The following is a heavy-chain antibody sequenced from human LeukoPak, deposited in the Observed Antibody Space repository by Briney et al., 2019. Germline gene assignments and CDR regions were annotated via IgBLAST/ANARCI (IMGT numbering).Heavy chain of an antibody. V-gene: IGHV3-53*05. D-gene: IGHD5-12*01. Sequence: GGSLRLSCASSGFTVSSNYMSWVRQAPGKGLEWDSVIYSGGSTYYADSVKGRFTISRDNSKNTLYLQMNSLRAEDTAVYYCAEDWSGWLQSIFYYYYGMDVWGQGTTVTVSS. CDR1: GFTVSSNY. CDR2: IYSGGST. CDR3: AEDWSGWLQSIFYYYYGMDV. J-gene: IGHJ6*02.